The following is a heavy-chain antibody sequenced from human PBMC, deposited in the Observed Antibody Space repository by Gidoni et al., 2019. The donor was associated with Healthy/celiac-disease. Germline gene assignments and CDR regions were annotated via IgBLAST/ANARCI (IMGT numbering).Heavy chain of an antibody. CDR2: IWYDGSNK. J-gene: IGHJ6*02. V-gene: IGHV3-33*01. CDR1: GFTFSSYG. Sequence: QVQLVASGGGVVQPGRSLRLSCAASGFTFSSYGMHWVRQAPGKGLEWVAVIWYDGSNKYYADSVKGRFTISRDNSKNTLYLQMNSLRAEDTAVYYCARVGIAAAPDEYYYYGMDVWGQGTTVTVSS. D-gene: IGHD6-13*01. CDR3: ARVGIAAAPDEYYYYGMDV.